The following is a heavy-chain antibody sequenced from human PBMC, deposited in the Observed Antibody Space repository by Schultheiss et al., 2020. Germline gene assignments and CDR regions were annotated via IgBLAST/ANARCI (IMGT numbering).Heavy chain of an antibody. CDR2: ISYDGSNK. CDR1: GFTVSSNY. J-gene: IGHJ3*02. D-gene: IGHD3-22*01. Sequence: GGSLRLSCAASGFTVSSNYMSWVRQAPGKGLEWVAVISYDGSNKYYADSVKGRFTISRDNSKNTLYLQMNSLRAEDTAVYYCARSARLLRSAFDIWGQGTMVTVSS. V-gene: IGHV3-30*03. CDR3: ARSARLLRSAFDI.